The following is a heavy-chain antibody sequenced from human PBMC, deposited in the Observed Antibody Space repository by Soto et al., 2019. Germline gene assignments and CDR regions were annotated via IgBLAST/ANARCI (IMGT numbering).Heavy chain of an antibody. V-gene: IGHV4-59*01. D-gene: IGHD1-26*01. CDR3: ARVARRIVGATSYYFDY. CDR1: GGSISSYY. J-gene: IGHJ4*02. CDR2: IYYSGST. Sequence: EPLFLTCTVSGGSISSYYWSWIRQPPGKGLEWIGYIYYSGSTNYNPSLKSRVTISVDTSKNQFSLKLSSVTAADTAVYYCARVARRIVGATSYYFDYWGQGTLVTVSS.